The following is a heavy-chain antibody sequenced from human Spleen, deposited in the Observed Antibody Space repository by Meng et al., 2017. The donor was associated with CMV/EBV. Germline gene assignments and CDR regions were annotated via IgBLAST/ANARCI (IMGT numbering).Heavy chain of an antibody. D-gene: IGHD3-16*01. J-gene: IGHJ4*02. Sequence: SISSGCNYWRLIRQHPGQGLEWIGYIYYSGNTHYNPSLPSRVSLSVDTSKNQFSLKLSSVTAADTAVYYCAREVAAAPFGGPAYTFDYWGQGSLVTVSS. CDR2: IYYSGNT. CDR1: SISSGCNY. V-gene: IGHV4-31*02. CDR3: AREVAAAPFGGPAYTFDY.